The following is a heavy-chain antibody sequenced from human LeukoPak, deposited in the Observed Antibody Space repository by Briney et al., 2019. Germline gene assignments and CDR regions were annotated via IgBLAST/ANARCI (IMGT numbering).Heavy chain of an antibody. J-gene: IGHJ6*02. V-gene: IGHV4-59*01. Sequence: SETLSLTCSVPGGSISGYYWTWVRQPPGKGLEWIGQIHYSGRADYNPSLKSRITMSVDTSRNQISLKLSSVTAADTAIYYCVRFGVNYDMDAWGQGTTVTVFS. CDR3: VRFGVNYDMDA. CDR1: GGSISGYY. D-gene: IGHD3-16*01. CDR2: IHYSGRA.